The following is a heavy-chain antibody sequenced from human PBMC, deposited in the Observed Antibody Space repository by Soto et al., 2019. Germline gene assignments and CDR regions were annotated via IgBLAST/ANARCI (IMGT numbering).Heavy chain of an antibody. CDR2: IIPMYGTA. CDR1: GGTFNSYT. V-gene: IGHV1-69*08. CDR3: ATTKYSDYDLGGGST. J-gene: IGHJ4*02. Sequence: QVQLVQSGAEVKKPGSSVKVSCKASGGTFNSYTITWVRQAPGQGLEWMGRIIPMYGTANYAQSLQGRVMITPDSSTSKAYLELGSLTSEDTAVYYCATTKYSDYDLGGGSTWGQGTLVTVSS. D-gene: IGHD5-12*01.